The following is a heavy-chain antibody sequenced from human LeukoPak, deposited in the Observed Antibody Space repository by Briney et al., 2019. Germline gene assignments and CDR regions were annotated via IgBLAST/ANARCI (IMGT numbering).Heavy chain of an antibody. Sequence: SETLSLTCAVYGGSFSGYYWSWIRQPPGKGLEWIGEINHSGSTNYNPSLKSRVTISVDTSKNQFSLKLSSVTAANTAVYYCARALPRVLRFLAEYAFDIWGQGTMVTVTS. V-gene: IGHV4-34*01. CDR3: ARALPRVLRFLAEYAFDI. CDR1: GGSFSGYY. D-gene: IGHD3-3*01. J-gene: IGHJ3*02. CDR2: INHSGST.